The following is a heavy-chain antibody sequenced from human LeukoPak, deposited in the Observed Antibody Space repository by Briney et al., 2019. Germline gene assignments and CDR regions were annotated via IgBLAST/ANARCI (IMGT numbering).Heavy chain of an antibody. Sequence: PGGSLRLSCAASGFTFDDYAMHWVRQAPGKGLEWVSGISWNSGSIGYADSVKGRFTISRDNAKNSLYLQMNSLRAEDMALYYCAKGVGGYYGSGSSFDYWGQGTLVTVSS. CDR3: AKGVGGYYGSGSSFDY. V-gene: IGHV3-9*03. CDR1: GFTFDDYA. CDR2: ISWNSGSI. D-gene: IGHD3-10*01. J-gene: IGHJ4*02.